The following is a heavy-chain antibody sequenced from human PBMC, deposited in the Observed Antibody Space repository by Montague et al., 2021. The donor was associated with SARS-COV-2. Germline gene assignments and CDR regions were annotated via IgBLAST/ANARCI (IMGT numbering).Heavy chain of an antibody. Sequence: SLRLSCAASGFTFSSYSMNWVSQAPGKGLEWVSSISSSSSYIYYADSVKGRFTISRDNAKNSLYLQMNSLRAEDTAVYYCASDRGELHAADYWGQGTLVTVSS. CDR1: GFTFSSYS. D-gene: IGHD1-26*01. J-gene: IGHJ4*02. V-gene: IGHV3-21*01. CDR2: ISSSSSYI. CDR3: ASDRGELHAADY.